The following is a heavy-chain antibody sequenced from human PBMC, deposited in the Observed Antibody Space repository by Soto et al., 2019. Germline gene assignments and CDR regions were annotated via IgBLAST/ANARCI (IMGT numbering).Heavy chain of an antibody. V-gene: IGHV4-31*03. CDR2: IYYNGNT. D-gene: IGHD1-1*01. J-gene: IGHJ4*02. CDR1: GASITSAGYY. CDR3: ARNWNPFDY. Sequence: QVQLRESGPGLVKPSQTLSLTCTVSGASITSAGYYWSWIRQHPGKGLEWIGYIYYNGNTYYNPSLKSRVTISLDASKNHFSLNLTSVTAADTAVYYCARNWNPFDYWGQGTLVTVSS.